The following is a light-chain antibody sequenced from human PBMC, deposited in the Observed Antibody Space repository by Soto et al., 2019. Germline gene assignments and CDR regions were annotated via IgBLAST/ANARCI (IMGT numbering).Light chain of an antibody. V-gene: IGKV1D-8*01. Sequence: VIRVTQSPSLLPASPPYSLPLQCRMSQGISSYLAWYQQKPGKAPELLIYAASTLQSGVPSRFSGSGSGTDFTLTIRNLQPEDFAVYYCQHTFRSPRRFGQGTKVDI. CDR3: QHTFRSPRR. J-gene: IGKJ1*01. CDR2: AAS. CDR1: QGISSY.